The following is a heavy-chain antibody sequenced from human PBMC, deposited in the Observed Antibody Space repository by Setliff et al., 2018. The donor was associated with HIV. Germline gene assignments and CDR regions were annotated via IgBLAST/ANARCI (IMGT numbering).Heavy chain of an antibody. CDR2: IAYTGIT. J-gene: IGHJ5*02. CDR1: GGSISSRNFY. CDR3: VRVHWFDP. Sequence: PSETLSLTCTVSGGSISSRNFYWGWIRQPPGKGLEWIGSIAYTGITYYNPSLKSRVTISVDTSNNQFSLYLNSVTAADTAVYYCVRVHWFDPWGQGTLVTVSS. D-gene: IGHD3-10*01. V-gene: IGHV4-39*07.